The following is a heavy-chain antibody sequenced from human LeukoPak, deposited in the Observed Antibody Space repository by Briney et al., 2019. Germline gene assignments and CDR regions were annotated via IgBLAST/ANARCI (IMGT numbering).Heavy chain of an antibody. CDR3: ARGDFWSAYYSSYFYMDV. D-gene: IGHD3-3*01. V-gene: IGHV4-4*09. Sequence: SETLSLTCTVSGGSISNYFWSWIRQPPGKGLGWIGYISTSGSTYYNPSLKSRVTISADTSKNHFSLKLSSVTAADTAVYYCARGDFWSAYYSSYFYMDVWGKGSTVTVSS. J-gene: IGHJ6*03. CDR1: GGSISNYF. CDR2: ISTSGST.